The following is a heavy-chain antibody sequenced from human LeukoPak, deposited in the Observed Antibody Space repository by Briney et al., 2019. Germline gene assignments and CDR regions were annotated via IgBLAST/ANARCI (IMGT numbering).Heavy chain of an antibody. D-gene: IGHD3-22*01. Sequence: SETLSLTCTVSDDSIKNYFWTWIRQSPGKGLEWIGYVFYSGSTSYNPSLRSRLTMSVDTSKSQFSLNLKSVTAADTAVYYCARGTRRCYDGSGYYYGEFDYWGQGILVTVSS. CDR2: VFYSGST. CDR3: ARGTRRCYDGSGYYYGEFDY. V-gene: IGHV4-59*01. CDR1: DDSIKNYF. J-gene: IGHJ4*02.